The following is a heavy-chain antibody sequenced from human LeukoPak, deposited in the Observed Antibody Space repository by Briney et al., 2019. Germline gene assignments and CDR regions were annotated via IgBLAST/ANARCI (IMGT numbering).Heavy chain of an antibody. CDR3: AVAQGSGWYDPYYYYGMDV. CDR1: GGTFSSYA. D-gene: IGHD6-19*01. V-gene: IGHV1-69*13. CDR2: IIPIFGTA. Sequence: ASVKVSCKASGGTFSSYAIGWVRQAPGQGLEWMGGIIPIFGTANYAQKFQGRVTITADGSTSTAYMELSSLRSEDTAVYYCAVAQGSGWYDPYYYYGMDVWGQGTTVTVSS. J-gene: IGHJ6*02.